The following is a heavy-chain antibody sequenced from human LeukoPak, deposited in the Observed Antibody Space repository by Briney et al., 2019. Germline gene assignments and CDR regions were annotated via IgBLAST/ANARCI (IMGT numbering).Heavy chain of an antibody. Sequence: PGGSLRLSCAASGFTFSTYGMHWVRQAPGKGLEWVAVISYDGSSKYYADSVKGRFTISRDNSKNTLYLQMNNLRTEDTAVFYCAKDQWYCSGGSCYGVDYWGQGTLVTVSS. CDR1: GFTFSTYG. D-gene: IGHD2-15*01. CDR2: ISYDGSSK. J-gene: IGHJ4*02. V-gene: IGHV3-30*18. CDR3: AKDQWYCSGGSCYGVDY.